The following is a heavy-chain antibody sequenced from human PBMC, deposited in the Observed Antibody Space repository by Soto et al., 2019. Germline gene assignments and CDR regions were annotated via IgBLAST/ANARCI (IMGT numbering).Heavy chain of an antibody. Sequence: EVKLVESGGDLVKPGGSLRLSCAASGYSFTDAWMNWVRQAPGKGLEWVGRIKSFADGGTTEYAAPVKGRFSISREDSTLTVFLQMNSLQTEDTAVYYCTRRPKAADNGVGSLDFWGRGTLVTVST. CDR3: TRRPKAADNGVGSLDF. CDR2: IKSFADGGTT. J-gene: IGHJ4*02. CDR1: GYSFTDAW. V-gene: IGHV3-15*07. D-gene: IGHD6-25*01.